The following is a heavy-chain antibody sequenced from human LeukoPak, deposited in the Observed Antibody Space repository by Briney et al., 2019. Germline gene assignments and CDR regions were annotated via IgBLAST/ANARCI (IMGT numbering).Heavy chain of an antibody. Sequence: ASVKVSCKASGYSFTSYDINWVRQATGQGLEWMGWMNPNSGNTGYAQKFQGRVTMTRNTSISTAYMELSSLRSEDTAVYYCARVRTTVTKRRSNWFDPWGQGTLVTVSS. CDR2: MNPNSGNT. V-gene: IGHV1-8*01. J-gene: IGHJ5*02. D-gene: IGHD4-17*01. CDR3: ARVRTTVTKRRSNWFDP. CDR1: GYSFTSYD.